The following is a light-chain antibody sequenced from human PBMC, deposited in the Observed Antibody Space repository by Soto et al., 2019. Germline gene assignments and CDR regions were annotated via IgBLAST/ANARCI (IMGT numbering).Light chain of an antibody. J-gene: IGKJ1*01. CDR1: QSISSW. CDR2: DAS. CDR3: QQYNSYSPWT. Sequence: DIQMTQSPSTLSASVGDRVTITCRASQSISSWLAWYQQKPGKAPKLLIYDASSLESGVPSRFSGSRSGTDFTPTISSLQPDDFATYYCQQYNSYSPWTFGQGTKVDIK. V-gene: IGKV1-5*01.